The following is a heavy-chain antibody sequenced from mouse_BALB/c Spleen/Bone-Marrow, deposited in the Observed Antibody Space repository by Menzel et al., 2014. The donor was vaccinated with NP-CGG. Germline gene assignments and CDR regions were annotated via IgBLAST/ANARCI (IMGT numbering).Heavy chain of an antibody. Sequence: QVQLKQSGPELVKPGASVKISCKASGYALSSSWMNWVKQRPGQGLEWIGRIYPGDGDTNYNGKLKGKATLTADKSSSTAYMQLSSLTSVDSAVYFCARSDGYRTMDYWGQGTSVTVSS. CDR1: GYALSSSW. CDR3: ARSDGYRTMDY. V-gene: IGHV1-82*01. D-gene: IGHD2-3*01. J-gene: IGHJ4*01. CDR2: IYPGDGDT.